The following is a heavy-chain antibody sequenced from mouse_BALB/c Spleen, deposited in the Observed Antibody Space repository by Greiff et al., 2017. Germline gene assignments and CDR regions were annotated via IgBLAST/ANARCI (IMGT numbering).Heavy chain of an antibody. CDR1: GYTFTSYW. V-gene: IGHV1-87*01. D-gene: IGHD2-1*01. Sequence: QVHVKQSGAELARPGASVKLSCTASGYTFTSYWMQWVKQRPGQGLEWIGAIYPGDGDTRYTQKFKGKATLTVDKSSSTAYMQLSSLTSEDSAVYYCTRPYGNYRYFDVWGAGTTVTVSS. J-gene: IGHJ1*01. CDR2: IYPGDGDT. CDR3: TRPYGNYRYFDV.